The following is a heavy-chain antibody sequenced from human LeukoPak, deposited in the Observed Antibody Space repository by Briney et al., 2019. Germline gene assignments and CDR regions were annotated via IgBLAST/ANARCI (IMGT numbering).Heavy chain of an antibody. Sequence: SETLSLTCTVSGGSISNSSYYWGWIRQPPGKGLEWIGSIYYSGSTYYNPSLKSRVTISVDTSKNQFSLKLSSVTAADTAVYYCARHKWLDRYWYFDLWGRGTLVTVSS. CDR2: IYYSGST. CDR1: GGSISNSSYY. J-gene: IGHJ2*01. V-gene: IGHV4-39*01. D-gene: IGHD6-19*01. CDR3: ARHKWLDRYWYFDL.